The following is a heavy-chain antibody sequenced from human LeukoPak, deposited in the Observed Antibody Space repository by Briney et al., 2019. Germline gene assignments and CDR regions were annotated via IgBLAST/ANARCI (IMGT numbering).Heavy chain of an antibody. D-gene: IGHD3-9*01. CDR3: ATRGDILTGYPYYFDY. V-gene: IGHV3-21*04. Sequence: GGSLRLSCAASGFTFSSYSMNWVRQAPGKGLEWVSSISSSSSYINYADSVRGRFTISRDNAKNSLYLQMNSLRAEDTAVYYCATRGDILTGYPYYFDYWGQGTLVTVSS. CDR1: GFTFSSYS. J-gene: IGHJ4*02. CDR2: ISSSSSYI.